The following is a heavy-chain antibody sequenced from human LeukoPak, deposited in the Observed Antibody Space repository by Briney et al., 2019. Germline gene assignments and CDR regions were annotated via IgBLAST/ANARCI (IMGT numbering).Heavy chain of an antibody. J-gene: IGHJ4*02. CDR3: ARDWDSSGYYDY. D-gene: IGHD3-22*01. CDR1: GCTFSSYE. CDR2: ISSSSGTI. V-gene: IGHV3-48*02. Sequence: DPGGSLRLSWAASGCTFSSYEMNLVRQAAGGGLEWVAYISSSSGTIYYAASVKGRFTVSRDNAKNSLYLQMNSLRDQDTAVYYCARDWDSSGYYDYWGQGTLVTVSS.